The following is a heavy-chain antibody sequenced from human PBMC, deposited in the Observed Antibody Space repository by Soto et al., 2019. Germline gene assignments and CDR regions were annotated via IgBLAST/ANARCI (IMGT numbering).Heavy chain of an antibody. J-gene: IGHJ5*02. V-gene: IGHV1-69*01. CDR2: INPIFGTA. Sequence: QVQLVQSGAEVKKPGSSVKVSCKASGGTFSSYAISWVRQAPGQGLEWMGGINPIFGTANYAQKFQGRVKITADESMSTAYMELSSLRSEDTAVYYCARAGYCSSTSCLNWFDPWGQGTLVTVSS. CDR3: ARAGYCSSTSCLNWFDP. CDR1: GGTFSSYA. D-gene: IGHD2-2*03.